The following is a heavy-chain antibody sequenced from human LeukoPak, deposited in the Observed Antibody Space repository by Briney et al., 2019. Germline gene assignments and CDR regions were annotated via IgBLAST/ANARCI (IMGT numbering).Heavy chain of an antibody. Sequence: PGGSLRLSCAASGFTLSYYSINWVRQAPGKGLEWVSYIPSTGSPIYYADSVKGRFTASRDNAKNSLYLQMSSLRAEDTAVYYCTTFYYYDSGGYYYFDYWGQGTLVTVSS. CDR2: IPSTGSPI. D-gene: IGHD3-22*01. J-gene: IGHJ4*02. CDR1: GFTLSYYS. CDR3: TTFYYYDSGGYYYFDY. V-gene: IGHV3-48*01.